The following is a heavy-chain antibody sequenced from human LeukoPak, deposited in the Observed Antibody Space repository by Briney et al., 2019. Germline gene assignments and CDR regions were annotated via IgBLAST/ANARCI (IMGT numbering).Heavy chain of an antibody. CDR2: IYYSGST. Sequence: PSETLSLTCAVYGGSFSGYYWSWIRQPPGKGLEWIGYIYYSGSTSYNPSLKSRVTMSVDTSKKQISLKVRSVTAADTAVYYCARTTEDCSSTSCYQYWFDPWGQGTLVTVSS. J-gene: IGHJ5*02. CDR1: GGSFSGYY. CDR3: ARTTEDCSSTSCYQYWFDP. V-gene: IGHV4-59*01. D-gene: IGHD2-2*01.